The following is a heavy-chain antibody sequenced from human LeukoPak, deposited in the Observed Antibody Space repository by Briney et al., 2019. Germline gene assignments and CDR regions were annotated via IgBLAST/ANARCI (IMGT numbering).Heavy chain of an antibody. CDR3: ARRYSYGPLPPYYYYMDV. CDR2: ISSSSSYI. CDR1: GFTFSSYS. V-gene: IGHV3-21*01. Sequence: GGSLRLSCAASGFTFSSYSMNWVRQAPGKGLEWVSSISSSSSYIYYADSVKGRFTISRDNAKNSLYLQMNSLRAEDTAVYYCARRYSYGPLPPYYYYMDVWGKGTTVTISS. J-gene: IGHJ6*03. D-gene: IGHD5-18*01.